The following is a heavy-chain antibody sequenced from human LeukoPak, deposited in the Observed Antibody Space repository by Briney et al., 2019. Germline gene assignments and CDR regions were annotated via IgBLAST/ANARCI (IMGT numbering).Heavy chain of an antibody. V-gene: IGHV1-46*01. CDR2: INPSGGST. CDR3: ARGRSSSWVAKYNWFDP. D-gene: IGHD6-13*01. J-gene: IGHJ5*02. Sequence: ASVKVSCKASGYTFTSYYMHWVRQAPGQGLEWMGIINPSGGSTSYAQKFQGRVTMTRDTSTSTVYMELSSLRSEDTAVYYCARGRSSSWVAKYNWFDPWGQGTLVTVSS. CDR1: GYTFTSYY.